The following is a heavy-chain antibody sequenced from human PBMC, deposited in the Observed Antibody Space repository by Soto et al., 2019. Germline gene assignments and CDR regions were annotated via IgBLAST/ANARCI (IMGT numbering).Heavy chain of an antibody. Sequence: PSETLSLTCTVSGGSISSYYWSWIRQPPGKGLEWIGYIYYSGSTNYNPSLKSRVTISVDTSKNQFSLKLSSVTAADTAVYYCARDHPWNDVGYYYYGMDVWGQGTTVTVS. CDR3: ARDHPWNDVGYYYYGMDV. CDR2: IYYSGST. CDR1: GGSISSYY. J-gene: IGHJ6*02. V-gene: IGHV4-59*01. D-gene: IGHD1-1*01.